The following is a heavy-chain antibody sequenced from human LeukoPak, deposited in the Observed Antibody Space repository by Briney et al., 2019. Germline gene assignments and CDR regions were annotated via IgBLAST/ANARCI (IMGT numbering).Heavy chain of an antibody. CDR3: AKDASPPPLSLFDS. V-gene: IGHV3-23*01. Sequence: PGGSLRLSCAASGFTFNSYAMSWVRQAPGKGLEWVTAISGSGGSTYYADSVKGRFTISRDNSKNTLYLQMNSLRAEDTAVYYCAKDASPPPLSLFDSWGQGTLVTVSS. CDR2: ISGSGGST. J-gene: IGHJ4*02. CDR1: GFTFNSYA.